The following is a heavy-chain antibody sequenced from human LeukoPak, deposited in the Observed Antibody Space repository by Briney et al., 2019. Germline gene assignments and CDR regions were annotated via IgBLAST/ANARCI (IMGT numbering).Heavy chain of an antibody. D-gene: IGHD4-17*01. V-gene: IGHV1-24*01. Sequence: ASVKVSCKVSGYTLTELSMHWVRQAPGKGLEWMGGFDPEDGETIYAQKFQGRVTITADKSTSTAYMELSSLRSEDTAVYYCARVPSHDYGVDAFDIWGQGTMVTVSS. J-gene: IGHJ3*02. CDR3: ARVPSHDYGVDAFDI. CDR2: FDPEDGET. CDR1: GYTLTELS.